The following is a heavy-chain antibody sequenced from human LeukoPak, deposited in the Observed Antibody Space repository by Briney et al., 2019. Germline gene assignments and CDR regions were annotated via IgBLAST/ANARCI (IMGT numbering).Heavy chain of an antibody. CDR2: ISSSSSYI. V-gene: IGHV3-21*04. J-gene: IGHJ6*03. D-gene: IGHD3-10*01. CDR1: GFTFSSYS. Sequence: PGGSLRLSCAASGFTFSSYSMNWVRQAPGKGLEWVSSISSSSSYIYYADSVKGRFTISRDNAKNSLYLQMNSLRAEDTALCYCARGRMVRGVIHYYYYMDVWGKGTTVTVSS. CDR3: ARGRMVRGVIHYYYYMDV.